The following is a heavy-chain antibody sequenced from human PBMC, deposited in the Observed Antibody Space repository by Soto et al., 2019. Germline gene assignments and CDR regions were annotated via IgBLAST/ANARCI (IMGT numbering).Heavy chain of an antibody. Sequence: EVQLVESGGGLVQPGGSLRLSCAASGFTFSDHYMDWVRQAPEKGLEWVGRIRNKAKSYTTDHAASVKGRFTISREDSRNSVYLQMNTLKTDDTAVYYCVAYGYGRVDYWGQGTLVTVSS. CDR3: VAYGYGRVDY. J-gene: IGHJ4*02. D-gene: IGHD5-18*01. V-gene: IGHV3-72*01. CDR2: IRNKAKSYTT. CDR1: GFTFSDHY.